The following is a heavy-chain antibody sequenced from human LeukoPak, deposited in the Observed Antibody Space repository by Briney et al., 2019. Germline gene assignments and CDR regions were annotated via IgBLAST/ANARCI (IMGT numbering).Heavy chain of an antibody. CDR1: GYTFTSYD. J-gene: IGHJ6*03. D-gene: IGHD3-10*01. V-gene: IGHV1-8*03. CDR3: ASSYGSRRPYYMDV. Sequence: ASVKVSCKASGYTFTSYDINWVRQATGQGLEWMGWMNPNSGNTGYAQKFQGRVTITRNTSISTAYMELSSLRSEDTAVYYCASSYGSRRPYYMDVWGKGTTVTVSS. CDR2: MNPNSGNT.